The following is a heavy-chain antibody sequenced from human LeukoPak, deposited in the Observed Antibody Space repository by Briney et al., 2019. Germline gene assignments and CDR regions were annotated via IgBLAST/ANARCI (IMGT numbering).Heavy chain of an antibody. CDR2: INHSGST. J-gene: IGHJ6*03. V-gene: IGHV4-34*01. Sequence: SETLSLTCAVYGGSFSGDFWSWIRQSPGKGLEWIGEINHSGSTNYNPSLKSRVTISVDTSKNQFSLKLSSVTAADTAVYYCARHRGGSYYYYYYMDVWGKGTTVTISS. CDR3: ARHRGGSYYYYYYMDV. CDR1: GGSFSGDF. D-gene: IGHD3-16*01.